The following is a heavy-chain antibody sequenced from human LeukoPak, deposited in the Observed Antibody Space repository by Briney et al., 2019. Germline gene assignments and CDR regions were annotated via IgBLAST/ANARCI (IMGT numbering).Heavy chain of an antibody. J-gene: IGHJ1*01. Sequence: PSETLSLTCTVSGGSISSYYWSWIRQPAGTGLEWIGRIYTSGSTNYNPSLKSRVTMSVDTSKNQFSLKLSSVTAADTAVHYCAREHSSGFIQHWGQGTLVTVSS. V-gene: IGHV4-4*07. CDR2: IYTSGST. CDR3: AREHSSGFIQH. D-gene: IGHD6-19*01. CDR1: GGSISSYY.